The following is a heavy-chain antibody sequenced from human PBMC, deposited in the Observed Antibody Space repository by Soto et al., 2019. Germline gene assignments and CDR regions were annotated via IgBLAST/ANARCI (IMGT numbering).Heavy chain of an antibody. CDR3: ARDGWVVVAGLDY. CDR1: GFTFSTYG. V-gene: IGHV3-33*01. D-gene: IGHD2-15*01. CDR2: MWYDGSNK. J-gene: IGHJ4*02. Sequence: QVQLVESGGGVVQPGRSLRLSCAASGFTFSTYGMHWVRQAPGKGLEWVAGMWYDGSNKYYADSVKGRFTISRDNSKNTLYLRMNSLRAEDTAVYYCARDGWVVVAGLDYWGQGTLVTVSS.